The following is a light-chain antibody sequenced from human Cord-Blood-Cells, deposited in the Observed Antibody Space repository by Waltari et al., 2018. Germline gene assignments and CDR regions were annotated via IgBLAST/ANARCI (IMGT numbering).Light chain of an antibody. Sequence: SYELTQPPSVSVSPGQTASITCSGDKLGDKYACWYQQKPGQSPVLVIYQDSKRPSGIPERFAGSNFGNTATLTISGTQAMDWADYYCQAWDSSTAGKVVFGGGTKLTVL. CDR1: KLGDKY. CDR2: QDS. J-gene: IGLJ2*01. CDR3: QAWDSSTAGKVV. V-gene: IGLV3-1*01.